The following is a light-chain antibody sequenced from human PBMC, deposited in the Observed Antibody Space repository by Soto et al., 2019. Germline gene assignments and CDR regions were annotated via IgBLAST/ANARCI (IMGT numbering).Light chain of an antibody. CDR3: QSYDSSLSVVV. Sequence: QSVLTQPPSVSGAPGQRVTISCTGSSSNIGAGYDVHWYQQLPGTAPKLLIYGNSNRPSGVPDRFSGSKSGTSASLAITGLQAEDEADYYCQSYDSSLSVVVFAGGTQLTVL. J-gene: IGLJ2*01. CDR1: SSNIGAGYD. V-gene: IGLV1-40*01. CDR2: GNS.